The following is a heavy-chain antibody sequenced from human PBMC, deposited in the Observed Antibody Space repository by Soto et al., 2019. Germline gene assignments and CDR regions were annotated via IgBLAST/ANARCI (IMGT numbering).Heavy chain of an antibody. CDR2: INPSGGST. D-gene: IGHD6-19*01. CDR1: GYTFTSYY. V-gene: IGHV1-46*01. CDR3: ARDMDSSGWLPLFDY. Sequence: ASLKVSCKASGYTFTSYYMHWVRQAPGQGLEWMGIINPSGGSTSYAQKFQGRVTMTRDTSTSTVYMELSSLRSEDTAVYYCARDMDSSGWLPLFDYWGQGTLVTVSS. J-gene: IGHJ4*02.